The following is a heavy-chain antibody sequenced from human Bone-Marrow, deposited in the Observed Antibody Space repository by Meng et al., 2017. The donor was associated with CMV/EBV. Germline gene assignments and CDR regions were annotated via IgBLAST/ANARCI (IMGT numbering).Heavy chain of an antibody. CDR3: SRTPRSYSQAMYV. CDR2: SRNKPNNYTT. D-gene: IGHD2-15*01. CDR1: GFTLSDYY. Sequence: GESLKISCAASGFTLSDYYMDWVRQAPGKGLEWVGRSRNKPNNYTTEYAASVKGRFTLSRDDSKNSLYLQMNSLKTEDTAVYYCSRTPRSYSQAMYVWGQGTTVTVSS. J-gene: IGHJ6*02. V-gene: IGHV3-72*01.